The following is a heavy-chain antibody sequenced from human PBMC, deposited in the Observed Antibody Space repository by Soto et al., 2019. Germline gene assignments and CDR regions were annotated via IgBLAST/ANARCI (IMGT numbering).Heavy chain of an antibody. CDR2: INHSGST. J-gene: IGHJ4*02. CDR1: GGSFSDHY. CDR3: AKDAVRRGVYKFYVFDS. Sequence: PSETLSLTCAVYGGSFSDHYWSWIRQTPGKGLEWIGEINHSGSTNYNPSFKSRVTISVDTSKNQFSLYLSSVTAADTAVIYCAKDAVRRGVYKFYVFDSWGQGMLVTVSS. D-gene: IGHD3-10*02. V-gene: IGHV4-34*01.